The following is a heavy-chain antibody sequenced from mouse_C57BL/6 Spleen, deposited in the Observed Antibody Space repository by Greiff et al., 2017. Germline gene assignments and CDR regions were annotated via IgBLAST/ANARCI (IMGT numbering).Heavy chain of an antibody. CDR1: GYTFTNYW. V-gene: IGHV1-69*01. J-gene: IGHJ4*01. Sequence: QVQLQQPGAELVMPGASVKLSCKASGYTFTNYWMHWVKQRPGQGLEWIGEFDPSDGDTNYNQKFKGKSTLTVDKSSSTAYMQLSSLTSEDSAVYYCAIRLLRFYAMDYWGQGNSVTGFS. CDR3: AIRLLRFYAMDY. D-gene: IGHD1-1*01. CDR2: FDPSDGDT.